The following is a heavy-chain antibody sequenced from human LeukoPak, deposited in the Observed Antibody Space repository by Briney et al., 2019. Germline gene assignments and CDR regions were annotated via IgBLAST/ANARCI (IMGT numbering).Heavy chain of an antibody. CDR3: ARIPDYYGSGSYSPYYFDY. CDR2: IHYSGGIT. V-gene: IGHV4-59*12. Sequence: SETLSLTCTVSGGSISSYYWSWIRQPPGKGLEWIGYIHYSGGITYYNPSLKSRVTISVDKSKNQFSLELTSVTAADTAVYYCARIPDYYGSGSYSPYYFDYWGQGTLVTVSS. CDR1: GGSISSYY. D-gene: IGHD3-10*01. J-gene: IGHJ4*02.